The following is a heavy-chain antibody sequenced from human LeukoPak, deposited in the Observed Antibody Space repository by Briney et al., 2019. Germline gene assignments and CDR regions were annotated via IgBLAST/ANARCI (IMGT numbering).Heavy chain of an antibody. D-gene: IGHD3-3*01. CDR1: GYTFTGYF. V-gene: IGHV1-2*02. CDR2: INPNSGGT. CDR3: ARGPPQYYDFWSGPSPSAFDI. J-gene: IGHJ3*02. Sequence: GASVKVSCKASGYTFTGYFMHWVRQAPGQGLEWMGWINPNSGGTNYAQKFQGRVTMTRDTSISTAYMELSRLRSDDTAVHYCARGPPQYYDFWSGPSPSAFDIWGQGTMVTVSS.